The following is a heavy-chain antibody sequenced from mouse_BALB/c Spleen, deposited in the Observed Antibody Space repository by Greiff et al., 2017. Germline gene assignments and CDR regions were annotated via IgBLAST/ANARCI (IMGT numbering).Heavy chain of an antibody. CDR3: AILSSYYGSSPLWG. J-gene: IGHJ2*01. Sequence: EVKLQESGPELVKPGASVKISCKASGYSFTGYYMHWVKQSHVKSLEWIGRINPYNGATSYNQNFKDKASLTVDKSSSTAYMELHSLTSEDSAVYYCAILSSYYGSSPLWGWGQGTTLTVSS. CDR1: GYSFTGYY. V-gene: IGHV1-31*01. D-gene: IGHD1-1*01. CDR2: INPYNGAT.